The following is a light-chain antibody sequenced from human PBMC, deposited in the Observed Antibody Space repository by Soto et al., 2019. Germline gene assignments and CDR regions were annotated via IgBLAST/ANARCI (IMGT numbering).Light chain of an antibody. CDR3: QHYNSWPRT. J-gene: IGKJ1*01. Sequence: EMVMTQSPATLSVSQGERATLSCRASQSVSSNLAWYQQKPGQAPRLLIYGASTRATGVPARFSGSGSGTEFTLTISSLQSEDFAVYHCQHYNSWPRTFGQGTKVESK. CDR2: GAS. CDR1: QSVSSN. V-gene: IGKV3-15*01.